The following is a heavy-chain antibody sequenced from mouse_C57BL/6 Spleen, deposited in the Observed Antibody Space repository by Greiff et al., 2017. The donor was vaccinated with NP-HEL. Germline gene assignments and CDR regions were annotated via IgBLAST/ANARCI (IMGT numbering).Heavy chain of an antibody. Sequence: QVQLQQSGPELVKPGASVKISCKASGYAFSSSWMNWVKQRPGKGLEWIGRIYPGDGDTNYNGKFKGKATLTADKSSSTAYMQLSSLTSEDSAVYFCARSVYGTFMDYWGQGTSVTVSS. CDR1: GYAFSSSW. J-gene: IGHJ4*01. CDR3: ARSVYGTFMDY. CDR2: IYPGDGDT. V-gene: IGHV1-82*01. D-gene: IGHD1-1*01.